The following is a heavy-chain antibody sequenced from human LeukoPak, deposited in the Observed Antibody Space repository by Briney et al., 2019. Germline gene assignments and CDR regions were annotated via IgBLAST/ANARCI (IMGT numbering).Heavy chain of an antibody. CDR1: GYPFTTYW. V-gene: IGHV5-51*01. D-gene: IGHD6-19*01. CDR3: ARLAVAGLDY. J-gene: IGHJ4*02. CDR2: IYPGDSDT. Sequence: GEPLKISCKGSGYPFTTYWIGWVRQMPGKGLEWMGIIYPGDSDTIYRPSFQGQVTISADKSISTAYLQWNSLRASDTAMYYWARLAVAGLDYWGQGTLVTVSS.